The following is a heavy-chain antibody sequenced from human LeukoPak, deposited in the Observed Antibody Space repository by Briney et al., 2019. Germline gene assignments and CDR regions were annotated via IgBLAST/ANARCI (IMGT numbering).Heavy chain of an antibody. CDR3: ERGGHIVVVLDAFDI. CDR1: GYTFTGYY. D-gene: IGHD2-15*01. V-gene: IGHV1-2*02. J-gene: IGHJ3*02. CDR2: INPNSGGT. Sequence: GASVKVSCKASGYTFTGYYMHWVRQAPGQGLEWMGWINPNSGGTNYAQKFQGRVTMHRDTSISKAYMELSRLRSDDTGVYYCERGGHIVVVLDAFDIWGQGTMVTVSS.